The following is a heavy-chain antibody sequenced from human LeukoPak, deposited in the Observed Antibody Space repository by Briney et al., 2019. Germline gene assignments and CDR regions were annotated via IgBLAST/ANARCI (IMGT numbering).Heavy chain of an antibody. Sequence: PGGSLRLSCAASGFTFSSYWMNWARQAPGKGLEWVASINHNGNVNYYVDSVKGRFTISRDNAKNSLYLQMSNLRAEDTAVYFCARGGCLDGWGQGATVTVSS. CDR1: GFTFSSYW. CDR2: INHNGNVN. D-gene: IGHD3-16*01. J-gene: IGHJ6*02. V-gene: IGHV3-7*03. CDR3: ARGGCLDG.